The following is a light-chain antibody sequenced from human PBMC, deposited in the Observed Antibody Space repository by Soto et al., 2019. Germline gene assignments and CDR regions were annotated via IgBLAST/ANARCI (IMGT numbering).Light chain of an antibody. Sequence: IVMTQSPDSLAVSLGERGTINCKSSQSVLYSSNNKNYLAWYQQKPGQPPKLLIYWASTRESGVPDRFSGSGSGTDFTLTISSLQAEDVAVYYCQQYYSTPLTFGGGTKVDI. CDR1: QSVLYSSNNKNY. CDR2: WAS. J-gene: IGKJ4*01. V-gene: IGKV4-1*01. CDR3: QQYYSTPLT.